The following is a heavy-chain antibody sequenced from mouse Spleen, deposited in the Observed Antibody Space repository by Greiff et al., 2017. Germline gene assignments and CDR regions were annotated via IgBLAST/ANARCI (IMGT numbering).Heavy chain of an antibody. CDR3: ARSLYGNSFYYAMDY. D-gene: IGHD2-1*01. CDR2: INPNNGGT. V-gene: IGHV1-18*01. J-gene: IGHJ4*01. Sequence: VQLQQSGPELVKPGASVKIPCKASGYTFTDYNMDWVKQSHGKSLEWIGDINPNNGGTIYNQKFKGKATLTVDKSSSTAYMELRSLTSEDTAVYYCARSLYGNSFYYAMDYWGQGTSVTVSS. CDR1: GYTFTDYN.